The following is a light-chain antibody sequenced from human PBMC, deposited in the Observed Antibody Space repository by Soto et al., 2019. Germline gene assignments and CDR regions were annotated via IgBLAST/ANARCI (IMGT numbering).Light chain of an antibody. V-gene: IGKV1-33*01. J-gene: IGKJ1*01. CDR3: QQYNSYSRT. Sequence: DIQMTQSPSSLSASVGDRVTITCQASQDISNYLNWYQQKPGKAPKLLIYDASNLETGVPPRFSGSGSGTDFTFTISSLQPEDIATYYCQQYNSYSRTFGQGTKVEIK. CDR2: DAS. CDR1: QDISNY.